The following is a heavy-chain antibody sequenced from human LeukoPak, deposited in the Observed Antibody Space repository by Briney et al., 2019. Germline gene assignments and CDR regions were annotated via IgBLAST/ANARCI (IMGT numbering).Heavy chain of an antibody. CDR3: AGYQRTGLSATGLDY. CDR1: GGSINYDY. V-gene: IGHV4-59*01. D-gene: IGHD4-17*01. CDR2: VFYSGST. J-gene: IGHJ4*02. Sequence: PSETLSLTCTVSGGSINYDYWSWIRQPPGKGLEWIGYVFYSGSTNYSPSLRGRVTMSVDTSKNQFSLRLSSLTASDTAVYYCAGYQRTGLSATGLDYWGQEILVTVSS.